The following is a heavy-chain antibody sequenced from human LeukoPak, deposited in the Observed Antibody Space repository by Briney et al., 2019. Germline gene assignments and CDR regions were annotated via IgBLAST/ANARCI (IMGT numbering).Heavy chain of an antibody. J-gene: IGHJ6*02. CDR1: GGSISSSNW. V-gene: IGHV4-4*02. CDR3: ARMSSYYYYGMDV. CDR2: IYHSGST. Sequence: SGTLSLTCAVSGGSISSSNWWSWVRQPPGKGLEWIGEIYHSGSTNYNPSLKSRVTISVDTSKNQFSLKLSSVTAADTAVYYCARMSSYYYYGMDVWGQGTTVTVSS.